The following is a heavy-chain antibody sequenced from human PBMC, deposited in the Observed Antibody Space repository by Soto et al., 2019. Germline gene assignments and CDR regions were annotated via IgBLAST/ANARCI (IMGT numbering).Heavy chain of an antibody. CDR2: ISGSGGST. Sequence: AGSLRLSCAASGFTFSSYAMSWVRQAPGKGLEWVSDISGSGGSTYYADSVKGRFTISRDNSKNTLYLQMNSLGAEDTAVYYCAKVKYCSGGSCRYFDYWGQGTLVTVSS. CDR3: AKVKYCSGGSCRYFDY. V-gene: IGHV3-23*01. CDR1: GFTFSSYA. J-gene: IGHJ4*02. D-gene: IGHD2-15*01.